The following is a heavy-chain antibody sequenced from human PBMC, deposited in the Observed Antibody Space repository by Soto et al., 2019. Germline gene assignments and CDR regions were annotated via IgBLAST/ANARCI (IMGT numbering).Heavy chain of an antibody. CDR2: ISGSGGST. Sequence: GGSLRLSCAASGFTFSSYAMSWVRQAPGKGLEWVSAISGSGGSTYYADSVKGRFTISRDNSKNTLYLQMNSLRAEDTAVYYCAKSWAWIDSSGHYYFDYWGQGTLVTVSS. CDR1: GFTFSSYA. V-gene: IGHV3-23*01. D-gene: IGHD3-22*01. CDR3: AKSWAWIDSSGHYYFDY. J-gene: IGHJ4*02.